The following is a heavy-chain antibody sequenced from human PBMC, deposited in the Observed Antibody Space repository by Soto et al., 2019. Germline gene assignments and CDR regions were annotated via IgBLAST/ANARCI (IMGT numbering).Heavy chain of an antibody. V-gene: IGHV1-69*01. CDR2: IIPVFTRV. J-gene: IGHJ6*02. Sequence: QVHLIQSGAEVTKPGSSVKVSCEASEGTFDSFSINWVRQAPGQGLEWMGGIIPVFTRVNYQRKFRGRGTITADGSSNKVYMELTSVTSEDTAVYFCARDAYGLDVWGQGTSVTVSS. CDR1: EGTFDSFS. CDR3: ARDAYGLDV.